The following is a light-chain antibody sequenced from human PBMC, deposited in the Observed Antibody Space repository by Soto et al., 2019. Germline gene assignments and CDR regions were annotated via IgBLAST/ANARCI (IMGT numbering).Light chain of an antibody. J-gene: IGKJ1*01. CDR2: GAS. CDR3: QHYGKSPTWT. CDR1: QSFSRRY. V-gene: IGKV3-20*01. Sequence: IVLTQSPGPLSLSPGERATLSCRASQSFSRRYLAWHPQKPGQAPRLLIYGASRRATGIPDTLSGSESGTDLNLTISRPEPYDLAVYDCQHYGKSPTWTFSQGTK.